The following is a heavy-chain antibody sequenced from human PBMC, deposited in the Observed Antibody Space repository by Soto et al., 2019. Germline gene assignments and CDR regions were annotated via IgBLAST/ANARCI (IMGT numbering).Heavy chain of an antibody. V-gene: IGHV3-13*05. J-gene: IGHJ6*02. CDR1: GFTFRNYD. Sequence: EVQLVESGGGLVQPGGSLSLSCEASGFTFRNYDMHWVRQGTGKGLEWVSGISAAGDPDYADSVEGRFTISRENAQNSFFLQMNSRRVGDTPVYYCARTDRDFYGLDVWGQGTTVIVSS. CDR2: ISAAGDP. CDR3: ARTDRDFYGLDV.